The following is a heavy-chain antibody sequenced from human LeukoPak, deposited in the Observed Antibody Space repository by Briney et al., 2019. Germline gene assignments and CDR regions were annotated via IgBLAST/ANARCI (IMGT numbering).Heavy chain of an antibody. CDR3: ARDRRGDTVEGWFDP. Sequence: GASVKVFCKASGYTFTGYYMHWVRQAPGQGLGWMGWINPNSGGTNYAQKFQGRVTMTRDTSISTAYMELSRLRSDDTAVYYCARDRRGDTVEGWFDPWGQGTLVTVSS. V-gene: IGHV1-2*02. CDR1: GYTFTGYY. CDR2: INPNSGGT. D-gene: IGHD4-17*01. J-gene: IGHJ5*02.